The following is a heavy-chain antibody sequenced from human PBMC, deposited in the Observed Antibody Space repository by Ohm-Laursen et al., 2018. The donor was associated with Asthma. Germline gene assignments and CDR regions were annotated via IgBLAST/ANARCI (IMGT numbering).Heavy chain of an antibody. CDR3: AIGAGTDYFDP. V-gene: IGHV1-3*01. CDR1: GYTFSDYA. D-gene: IGHD3-16*01. J-gene: IGHJ5*02. Sequence: GSSVKVSCKASGYTFSDYAIHWVRQAPGQRPEWMGRTNPDSGNTQYSHKFQSRVTISSDTSATTAYLELSSLRSEDTAVYYCAIGAGTDYFDPWGQGTQVTVSS. CDR2: TNPDSGNT.